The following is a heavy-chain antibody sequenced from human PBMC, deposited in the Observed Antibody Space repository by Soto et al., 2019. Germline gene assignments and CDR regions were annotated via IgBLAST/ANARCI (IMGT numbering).Heavy chain of an antibody. CDR3: ARDQRRDYDFWSGYSQGFDY. D-gene: IGHD3-3*01. CDR2: INAANGNT. CDR1: GYTFTLYA. V-gene: IGHV1-3*01. Sequence: QVHLVQSGAEVEKPGASVKISCKASGYTFTLYAMHWVRQAPGQRLEWMGWINAANGNTKSSQKFQGRVTFTRDTSASTGFMELSTLNSADTAVYYCARDQRRDYDFWSGYSQGFDYWGQGTPVTVSS. J-gene: IGHJ4*02.